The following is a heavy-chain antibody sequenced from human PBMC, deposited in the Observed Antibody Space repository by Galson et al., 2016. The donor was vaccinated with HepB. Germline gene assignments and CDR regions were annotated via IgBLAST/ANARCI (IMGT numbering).Heavy chain of an antibody. CDR2: ISITSGYK. V-gene: IGHV3-21*01. D-gene: IGHD3-16*01. CDR1: GFTFSTYS. J-gene: IGHJ2*01. Sequence: SLRLSCAASGFTFSTYSMNWVRQAPGKGLEWVSFISITSGYKYYEDSLKGRVTISRDNAKNSPYLQMNSLRAEDTAVYYCARPPEGDRRYFDLWGRGTLVTVSS. CDR3: ARPPEGDRRYFDL.